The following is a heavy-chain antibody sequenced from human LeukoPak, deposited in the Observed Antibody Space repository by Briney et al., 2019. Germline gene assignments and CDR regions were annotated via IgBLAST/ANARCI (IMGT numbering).Heavy chain of an antibody. CDR1: GFTFSSYW. CDR3: GRVFGVVARAFDI. V-gene: IGHV3-74*01. D-gene: IGHD2-15*01. Sequence: GGSLRLSCAASGFTFSSYWMHWVRQAPGKGLVWVSRINGDGSSTSCADSVKGRFTISRDNAKNVLYLQMNSLRADDTAVYYCGRVFGVVARAFDIWGQGTMVTVSS. J-gene: IGHJ3*02. CDR2: INGDGSST.